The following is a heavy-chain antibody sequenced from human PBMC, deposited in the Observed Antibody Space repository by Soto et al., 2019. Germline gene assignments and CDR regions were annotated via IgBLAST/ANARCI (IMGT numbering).Heavy chain of an antibody. J-gene: IGHJ4*01. CDR3: TTDSYSTIIVVRFDY. D-gene: IGHD3-22*01. Sequence: GGSLRLSCAASGFTFSNAWINWVRQAPGKGLEWVGRIKSKTDGGTADFAAPVKGRFAISRDDSKNTVYLQMNSPKTEDTAVYYCTTDSYSTIIVVRFDYRGHGTLVTVSS. CDR1: GFTFSNAW. CDR2: IKSKTDGGTA. V-gene: IGHV3-15*07.